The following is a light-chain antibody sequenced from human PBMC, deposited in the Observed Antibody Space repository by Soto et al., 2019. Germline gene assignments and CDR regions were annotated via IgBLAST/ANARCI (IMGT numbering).Light chain of an antibody. V-gene: IGLV2-14*01. Sequence: QSVLTQPASVSGTPVQSITISCTGTSSDVGGYNYVSWSQQHPGKAPKLMIYDVSNRPSGVSNRFSGSKSGNTASLTISGLQAEDEADYSCSSYTCSSTYVFGTATKAT. CDR1: SSDVGGYNY. CDR2: DVS. CDR3: SSYTCSSTYV. J-gene: IGLJ1*01.